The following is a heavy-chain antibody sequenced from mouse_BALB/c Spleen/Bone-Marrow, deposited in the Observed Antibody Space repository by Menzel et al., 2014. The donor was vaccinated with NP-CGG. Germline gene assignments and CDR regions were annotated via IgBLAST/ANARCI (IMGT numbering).Heavy chain of an antibody. J-gene: IGHJ2*01. CDR2: INPSNGGT. CDR1: GYTFTSYY. D-gene: IGHD4-1*01. V-gene: IGHV1S81*02. CDR3: TRGRTWDFDY. Sequence: QVQLQQPGAELVKPGASVKLSCKASGYTFTSYYMYWVKQRPGQGLEWIGEINPSNGGTNFNEKFKSRATLTVDKSSSTAYMQLSSLTSEDSAVYYCTRGRTWDFDYWGQGTTLTVPS.